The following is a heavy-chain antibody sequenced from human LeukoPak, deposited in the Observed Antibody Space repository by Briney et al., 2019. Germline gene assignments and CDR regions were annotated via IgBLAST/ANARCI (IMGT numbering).Heavy chain of an antibody. J-gene: IGHJ4*02. CDR1: GFTFSSYA. V-gene: IGHV3-23*01. CDR3: AKDGTATTGHFDY. D-gene: IGHD4-17*01. CDR2: ISGSGGST. Sequence: GGSLRLSCAASGFTFSSYAMSWVRQAPGKGLEWVSAISGSGGSTYYADSMKGRFTISRDNSKNTLYLQMNSLRAEDTAVYYCAKDGTATTGHFDYWGQGTLVTVSS.